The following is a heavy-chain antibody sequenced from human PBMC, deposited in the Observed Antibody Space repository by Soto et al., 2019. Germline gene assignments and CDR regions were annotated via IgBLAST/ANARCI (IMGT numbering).Heavy chain of an antibody. CDR2: IIPIFGTA. Sequence: GASVKVSCKASGGTFSSYAISWVRQAPGQGLEWMGGIIPIFGTANYAQKFQGRVTITADESTSTAYMELSSLRSEDTAVYYCARNGVGYSYGPYYYYGMDVWGQGTTVTVSS. J-gene: IGHJ6*02. CDR3: ARNGVGYSYGPYYYYGMDV. V-gene: IGHV1-69*13. CDR1: GGTFSSYA. D-gene: IGHD5-18*01.